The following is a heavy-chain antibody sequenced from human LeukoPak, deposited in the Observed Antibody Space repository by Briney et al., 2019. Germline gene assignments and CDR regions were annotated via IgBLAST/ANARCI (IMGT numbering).Heavy chain of an antibody. D-gene: IGHD3-9*01. V-gene: IGHV3-72*01. CDR2: TRNKANSYTT. CDR3: ARWDSAVTGYY. J-gene: IGHJ4*02. CDR1: GFTFSDHY. Sequence: GPLRLSCAASGFTFSDHYMDWVRQAPGKGREWIGRTRNKANSYTTEYAASVKGRFTISRDDSKNSLYLQMNSLKTEDTAVYYCARWDSAVTGYYWGQGTLVTVSS.